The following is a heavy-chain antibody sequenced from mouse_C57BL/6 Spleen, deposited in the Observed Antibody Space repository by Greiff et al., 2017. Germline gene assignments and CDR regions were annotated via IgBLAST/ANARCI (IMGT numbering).Heavy chain of an antibody. J-gene: IGHJ3*01. CDR2: IHPNSGST. Sequence: VQLQQSGAELVKPGASVKLSCKASGYTFTSYWMHWVKQRPGQGLEWIGMIHPNSGSTNYNEKFKSKATLTVDKSSSTAYMQLSSLTSEDSAVYYCARSGVVVPPFAYWGQGTLVTVSA. CDR1: GYTFTSYW. V-gene: IGHV1-64*01. CDR3: ARSGVVVPPFAY. D-gene: IGHD1-1*01.